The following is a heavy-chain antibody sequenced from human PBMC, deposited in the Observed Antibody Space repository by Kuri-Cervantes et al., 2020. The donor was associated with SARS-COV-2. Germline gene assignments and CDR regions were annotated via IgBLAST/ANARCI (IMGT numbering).Heavy chain of an antibody. CDR1: GFTFSSYA. V-gene: IGHV3-23*01. CDR3: ARSNFRFDR. Sequence: GESLKISCAASGFTFSSYAMSWVRQAPGKGLEWVSAISGSGGSTYYADSVKGRFTISRDNSKNTLYLQMNSLRAEDTAVYYCARSNFRFDRWGQGTMVTVSS. J-gene: IGHJ3*01. CDR2: ISGSGGST. D-gene: IGHD1-7*01.